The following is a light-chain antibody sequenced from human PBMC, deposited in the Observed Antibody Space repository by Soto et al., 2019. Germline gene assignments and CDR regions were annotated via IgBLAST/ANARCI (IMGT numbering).Light chain of an antibody. J-gene: IGLJ1*01. CDR1: SSNIGSNT. V-gene: IGLV1-44*01. CDR3: AAWDDSLNGYV. Sequence: SGLNQPPSAYGTPGQRVTISCSGSSSNIGSNTVNWYQQLPGTAPKLLIYSNNQRPSGVPDRFSGSKSGTSASLAISGLQSEDEADYYCAAWDDSLNGYVFGTGTKVTVL. CDR2: SNN.